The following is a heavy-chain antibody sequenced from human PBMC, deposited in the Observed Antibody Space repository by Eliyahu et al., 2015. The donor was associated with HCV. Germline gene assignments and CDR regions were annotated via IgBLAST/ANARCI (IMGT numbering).Heavy chain of an antibody. V-gene: IGHV3-21*01. CDR3: ARDWGHIVVVTATSDAFDI. Sequence: EVQLVESGGGLVKPGGSLRLSCAASGFTFSSYSMNWVRQAPGKGLEWVSSISSSSSYIYYADSVKGRFTISRDNAKNSLYLQMNSLRAEDTAVYYCARDWGHIVVVTATSDAFDIWGQGTMVTVSS. J-gene: IGHJ3*02. CDR1: GFTFSSYS. D-gene: IGHD2-21*02. CDR2: ISSSSSYI.